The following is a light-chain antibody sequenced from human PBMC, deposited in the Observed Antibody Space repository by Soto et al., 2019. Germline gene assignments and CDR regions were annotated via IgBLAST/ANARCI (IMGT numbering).Light chain of an antibody. CDR2: EVG. CDR3: SSYTSSSTVV. CDR1: SSDVGGYNY. Sequence: QSVLTQPASVSGSPGQSITISCTGTSSDVGGYNYVSWYQQHPGKAPKLMIYEVGNRPSGVSNRFSGSKSGNTASLTISGLQAEDEADYYCSSYTSSSTVVFGVGTKLTVL. J-gene: IGLJ2*01. V-gene: IGLV2-14*01.